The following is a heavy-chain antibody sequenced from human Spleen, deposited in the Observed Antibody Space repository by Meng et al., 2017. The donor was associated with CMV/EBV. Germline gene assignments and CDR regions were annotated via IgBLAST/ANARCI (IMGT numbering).Heavy chain of an antibody. D-gene: IGHD3-16*02. J-gene: IGHJ4*02. Sequence: GESLKISCAASGFIFDDYGMSWVRQAPGKGLEWVSGINWNGGSTGYAESVKGRFTISRDNDKNSLYLQMNSLRAEDTAVYYCAREGVHDYVWGSYRYNYFDYWGQGTLVTVSS. CDR1: GFIFDDYG. CDR2: INWNGGST. V-gene: IGHV3-20*04. CDR3: AREGVHDYVWGSYRYNYFDY.